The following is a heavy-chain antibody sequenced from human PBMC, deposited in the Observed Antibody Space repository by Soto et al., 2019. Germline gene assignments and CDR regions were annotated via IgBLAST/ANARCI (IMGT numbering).Heavy chain of an antibody. CDR3: ARDSGGMDV. CDR2: INAGNGNT. V-gene: IGHV1-3*01. Sequence: QVQLVQSGAEVKKPGASVKDSCKASGYTFTSYAVHWVRQAPGQRLEWMGWINAGNGNTKYSQKFQGRVTITRDTSANTSYMELSSLRSEDTAVYYCARDSGGMDVWGQGTTVTVSS. J-gene: IGHJ6*02. CDR1: GYTFTSYA.